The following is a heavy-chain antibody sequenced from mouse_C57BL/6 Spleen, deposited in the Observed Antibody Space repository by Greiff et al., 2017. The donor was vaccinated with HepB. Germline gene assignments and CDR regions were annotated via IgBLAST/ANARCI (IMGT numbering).Heavy chain of an antibody. CDR1: GYAFSSSW. D-gene: IGHD1-1*01. CDR3: AKYYCGSGLYAMDY. CDR2: IYPGDGDT. V-gene: IGHV1-82*01. J-gene: IGHJ4*01. Sequence: QVQLQQSGPELVKPGASVKISCKASGYAFSSSWMNWVKQRPGKGLEWIGRIYPGDGDTNYNGKFKGKATLTADKSSSTAYMQLSSLTSEDSAVYFCAKYYCGSGLYAMDYWGQGTSVTVSS.